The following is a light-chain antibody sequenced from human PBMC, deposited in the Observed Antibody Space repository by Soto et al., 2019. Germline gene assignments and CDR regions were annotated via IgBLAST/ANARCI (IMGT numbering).Light chain of an antibody. CDR2: DDS. CDR3: HQRSDWPLIS. V-gene: IGKV3-11*01. J-gene: IGKJ5*01. CDR1: HIVTDY. Sequence: PGESATLSCRATHIVTDYVAWYQQNPGQSPRLLIYDDSKRATGVPARFSGGGSGADFTLTISSLEPEDFAVYYCHQRSDWPLISFGPGTRLEMK.